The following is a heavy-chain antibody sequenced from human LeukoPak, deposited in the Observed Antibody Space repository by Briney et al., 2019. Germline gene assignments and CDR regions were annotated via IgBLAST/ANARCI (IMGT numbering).Heavy chain of an antibody. J-gene: IGHJ4*02. CDR3: AEENYYDSSAYPDN. D-gene: IGHD3-22*01. CDR2: ISYDGSNK. CDR1: GFSSYG. V-gene: IGHV3-30*18. Sequence: GGSLRLSCAASGFSSYGMHWVRQAPGKGLEWVAVISYDGSNKYYADSVKGRFTISRDNSKNTLYLQMNSLRAEDTAVYYCAEENYYDSSAYPDNWGQGTLVTVSS.